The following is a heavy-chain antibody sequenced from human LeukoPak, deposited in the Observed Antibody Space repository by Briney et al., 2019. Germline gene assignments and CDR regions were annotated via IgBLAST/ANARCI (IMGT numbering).Heavy chain of an antibody. CDR1: GLTFNTAW. J-gene: IGHJ4*02. D-gene: IGHD3/OR15-3a*01. CDR3: VGGTGRSDFDY. V-gene: IGHV3-15*01. Sequence: GGSLRLSCAASGLTFNTAWMTWVRQAPGKGLEWVGRIKSKISGETADYAAPVKGRFTISRDDSKNTLYLQMNSLTTEDTALYYCVGGTGRSDFDYWGQGALVTVSS. CDR2: IKSKISGETA.